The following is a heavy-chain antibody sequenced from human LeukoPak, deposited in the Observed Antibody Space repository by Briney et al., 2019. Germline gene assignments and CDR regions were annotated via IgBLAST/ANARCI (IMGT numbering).Heavy chain of an antibody. CDR3: AGTRRYCSGGSCYNWFDP. CDR2: IYTSGST. CDR1: GGSISSDIYY. J-gene: IGHJ5*02. V-gene: IGHV4-61*02. Sequence: PSQTLSLTCTVSGGSISSDIYYWGWIRQPPGKGLEWIGRIYTSGSTNYNPSLKSRVSISVDTSQNQFSLKLSSVPAADTAVYYYAGTRRYCSGGSCYNWFDPWGQGTLVIVSS. D-gene: IGHD2-15*01.